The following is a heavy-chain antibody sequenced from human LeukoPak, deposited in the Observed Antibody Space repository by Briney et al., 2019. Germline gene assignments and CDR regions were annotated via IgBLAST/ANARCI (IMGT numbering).Heavy chain of an antibody. J-gene: IGHJ4*02. V-gene: IGHV4-34*01. D-gene: IGHD5-24*01. Sequence: SETLSLTCAVYGGSFSGYYWSWVRQPPGKGLEWIGEINHSGSTNYNPSLKSRVTISVDTSKNQFSLKLSSVTAADTAVYYCARRGYKGDFWGQGTLVTVSS. CDR1: GGSFSGYY. CDR2: INHSGST. CDR3: ARRGYKGDF.